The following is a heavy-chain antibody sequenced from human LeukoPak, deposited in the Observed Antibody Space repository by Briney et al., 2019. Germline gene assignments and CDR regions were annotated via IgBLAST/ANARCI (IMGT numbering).Heavy chain of an antibody. Sequence: ASVKVSCKASGYTFTGYYLHWVRQAPGQGLEWMGWINCNSGDAEYTERFQGRVTLTRDTSINTAYMEVSSLRSDDTAVYYCAGGCSWAYWGQGTLVTVSS. CDR3: AGGCSWAY. D-gene: IGHD3-10*02. V-gene: IGHV1-2*02. J-gene: IGHJ4*02. CDR1: GYTFTGYY. CDR2: INCNSGDA.